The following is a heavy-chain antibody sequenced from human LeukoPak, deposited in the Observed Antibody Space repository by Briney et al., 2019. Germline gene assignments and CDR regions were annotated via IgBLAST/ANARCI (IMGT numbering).Heavy chain of an antibody. D-gene: IGHD6-19*01. CDR2: ISPNGRST. Sequence: GGSLRLSCSASGFTFGNCALHWVRQAPGKGLEYFSAISPNGRSTYYADSVKGRFTISRDNSMSTLYLHMSRLRVEDTAVYYCVKAIPNTSGWSPYYYGMDVWGQGTTVTVSS. V-gene: IGHV3-64D*08. J-gene: IGHJ6*02. CDR1: GFTFGNCA. CDR3: VKAIPNTSGWSPYYYGMDV.